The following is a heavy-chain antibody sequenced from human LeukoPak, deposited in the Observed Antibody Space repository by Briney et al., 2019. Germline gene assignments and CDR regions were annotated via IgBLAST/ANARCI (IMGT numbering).Heavy chain of an antibody. CDR2: ISSSGSSI. V-gene: IGHV3-48*03. CDR1: GFNFNNHE. Sequence: GGSLRLTCVVSGFNFNNHEMKWVRQAPGKGLEWVSYISSSGSSIYYADSVKGRFTISRDNAKNSLYLQMNSLRVEDTAVYYCVRDDGAYYQHSMDVWGKGTTVTVSS. J-gene: IGHJ6*03. D-gene: IGHD3-16*01. CDR3: VRDDGAYYQHSMDV.